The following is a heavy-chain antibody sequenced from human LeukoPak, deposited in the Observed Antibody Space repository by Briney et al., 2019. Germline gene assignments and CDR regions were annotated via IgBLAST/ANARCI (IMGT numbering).Heavy chain of an antibody. CDR2: INHSGST. V-gene: IGHV4-34*01. CDR1: GGSFGGYY. CDR3: ARGWRGYCSGGSCLGHRRGWFDP. D-gene: IGHD2-15*01. Sequence: SETLSLTCAVYGGSFGGYYWSWIRQPPGKGLEWIGEINHSGSTNYNPSLKSRVTISVDTSKNQFSLKLSSVTAADTAVYYCARGWRGYCSGGSCLGHRRGWFDPWGQGTLVTVSS. J-gene: IGHJ5*02.